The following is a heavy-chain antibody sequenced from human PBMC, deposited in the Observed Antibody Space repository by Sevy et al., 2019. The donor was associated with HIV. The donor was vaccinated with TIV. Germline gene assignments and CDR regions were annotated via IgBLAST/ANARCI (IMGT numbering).Heavy chain of an antibody. D-gene: IGHD3-22*01. J-gene: IGHJ4*02. CDR3: ARVPPYYDSNVSDF. CDR2: ISGTGNTI. CDR1: GFTFSSHS. Sequence: GGSLRLSCAASGFTFSSHSMNWVRQTPGKGLEWISYISGTGNTIYYADSLKGRFTISRDNAKNSRYLQLKSLRDEDTAIYYCARVPPYYDSNVSDFWGQGSLVTVSS. V-gene: IGHV3-48*02.